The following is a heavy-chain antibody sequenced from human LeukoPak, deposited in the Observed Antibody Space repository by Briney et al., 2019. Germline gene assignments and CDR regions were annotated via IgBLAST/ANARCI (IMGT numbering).Heavy chain of an antibody. Sequence: ASVKVSCKASGYTFTDYYMHWVRQAPGQGLVWMGRINPNSGGSNYAQEFQGRVTMTRDTSISTAYMELNRLTSDDTAVYYCATRYPYYYDSSGYYPPGDYWGQGTLVTVSS. CDR3: ATRYPYYYDSSGYYPPGDY. J-gene: IGHJ4*02. V-gene: IGHV1-2*06. CDR2: INPNSGGS. D-gene: IGHD3-22*01. CDR1: GYTFTDYY.